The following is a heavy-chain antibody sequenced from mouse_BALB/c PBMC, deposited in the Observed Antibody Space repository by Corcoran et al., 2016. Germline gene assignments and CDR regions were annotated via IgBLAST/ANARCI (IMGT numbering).Heavy chain of an antibody. CDR3: ANWDWYFDV. J-gene: IGHJ1*01. V-gene: IGHV14-3*02. D-gene: IGHD4-1*01. Sequence: EVQLQQSGAELVKPGASVKLSCTASGFNIKDTYMHWVKQRPEQGLEWIGRIDPANGNTKYDPKFQGKATITADTSSKTAYLQLSSLTSEDTAVYYCANWDWYFDVWCAGTTVTGSS. CDR2: IDPANGNT. CDR1: GFNIKDTY.